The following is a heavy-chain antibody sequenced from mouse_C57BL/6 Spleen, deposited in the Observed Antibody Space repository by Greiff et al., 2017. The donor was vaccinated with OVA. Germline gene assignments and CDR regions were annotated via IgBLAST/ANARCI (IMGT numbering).Heavy chain of an antibody. CDR1: GYTFTSYW. CDR2: IHPNSGST. D-gene: IGHD2-3*01. J-gene: IGHJ1*03. V-gene: IGHV1-64*01. Sequence: VQLQQPGAELVKPGASVKLSCKASGYTFTSYWMHWVKQRPGQGLEWIGMIHPNSGSTNYNEKFKSKATLTVDKSSSTAYMQLSSLPSEDSAVYYCARSGGIYDGYYGWYFGVWGTGATVTVSS. CDR3: ARSGGIYDGYYGWYFGV.